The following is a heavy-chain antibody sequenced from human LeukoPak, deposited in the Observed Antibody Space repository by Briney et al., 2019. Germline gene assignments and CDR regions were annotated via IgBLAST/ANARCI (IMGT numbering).Heavy chain of an antibody. CDR3: ARSHRYSSGWYGFFD. J-gene: IGHJ4*02. D-gene: IGHD6-19*01. V-gene: IGHV4-59*01. CDR2: IYYSGST. Sequence: SQTLSLTCTVSGGSISSYYWSWIRQPPGKGLEWIGYIYYSGSTNYNPSLKSRVTISVDTSKNQFSLKLSSVTAADTAVYYCARSHRYSSGWYGFFDWGQGTLSPSPQ. CDR1: GGSISSYY.